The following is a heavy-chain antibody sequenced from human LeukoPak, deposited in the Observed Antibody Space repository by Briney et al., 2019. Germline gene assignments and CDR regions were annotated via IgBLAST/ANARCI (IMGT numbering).Heavy chain of an antibody. J-gene: IGHJ4*02. D-gene: IGHD3-3*01. V-gene: IGHV3-7*01. CDR2: IKQDESEK. CDR1: GFTFSSYW. Sequence: GGSLRLSCAASGFTFSSYWMSWVRQAPGKGLEWVPNIKQDESEKYYVDSVKGRFTISRDNAKNSLYLQMNSLRAEDTAVYYCARDPTIFGVVIVPDYWGQGTLVTVSS. CDR3: ARDPTIFGVVIVPDY.